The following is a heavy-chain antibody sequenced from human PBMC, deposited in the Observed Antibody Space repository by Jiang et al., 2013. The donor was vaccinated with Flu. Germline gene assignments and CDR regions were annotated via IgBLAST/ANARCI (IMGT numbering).Heavy chain of an antibody. V-gene: IGHV3-23*01. D-gene: IGHD3-10*01. CDR1: GFTFSSYA. CDR2: IGGSGTVT. Sequence: AASGFTFSSYAMSWVRQAPGKGLEWVSGIGGSGTVTYYADSVKGRFTISRDNSKNTLYLQMNSLRAEDTAVYSCATRGSEWFRAPLYYIDYWGQGTLVTVSS. CDR3: ATRGSEWFRAPLYYIDY. J-gene: IGHJ4*02.